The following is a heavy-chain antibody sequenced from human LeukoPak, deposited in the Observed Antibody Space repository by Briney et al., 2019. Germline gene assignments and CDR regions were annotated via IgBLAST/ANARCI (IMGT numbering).Heavy chain of an antibody. J-gene: IGHJ4*02. CDR2: ISAYNGRT. CDR1: GYTFTNYG. V-gene: IGHV1-18*01. Sequence: ASVKVSCKASGYTFTNYGISWVRQAPGQGLEWMGWISAYNGRTDYVEKFQGRVTMTTDTSTITAYMELRSLRSDDTALYYCARDRSTHDYWGQGTLVTVSS. CDR3: ARDRSTHDY. D-gene: IGHD5/OR15-5a*01.